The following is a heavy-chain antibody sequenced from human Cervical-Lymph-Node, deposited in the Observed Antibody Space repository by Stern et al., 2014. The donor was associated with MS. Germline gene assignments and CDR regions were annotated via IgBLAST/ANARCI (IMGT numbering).Heavy chain of an antibody. D-gene: IGHD5-18*01. J-gene: IGHJ4*02. CDR2: ISGSGIST. CDR3: AKRRDTAMVKGECDY. Sequence: EVQLVESGGGLVKPGDSLRLSCAASGFTFSSYAMSWVRQVPGKGLEWVSAISGSGISTYYADSVKGRFTISRDNSKNTLYLEMISLRAEDTAVYYCAKRRDTAMVKGECDYWGQGTLVTVSS. V-gene: IGHV3-23*04. CDR1: GFTFSSYA.